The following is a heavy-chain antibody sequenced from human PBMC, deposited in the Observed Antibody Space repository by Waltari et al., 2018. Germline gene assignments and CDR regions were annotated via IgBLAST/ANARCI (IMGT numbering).Heavy chain of an antibody. V-gene: IGHV3-23*01. D-gene: IGHD3-22*01. CDR3: AKGSYYDSSGYCYFDY. CDR2: VSGSGDHT. Sequence: EVQLLESGGGLVQPGGSLRLSCAASGFTFSSYVMSWVRQAPGKGLDGVSTVSGSGDHTYYADSGKGRFTISRDNSKNTLYLQMNSLRADDTAVYYCAKGSYYDSSGYCYFDYWGQGTLVTVSS. CDR1: GFTFSSYV. J-gene: IGHJ4*02.